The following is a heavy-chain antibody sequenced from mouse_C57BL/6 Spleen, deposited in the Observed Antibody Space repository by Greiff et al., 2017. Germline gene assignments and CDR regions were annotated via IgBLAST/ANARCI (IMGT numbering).Heavy chain of an antibody. CDR2: IDPETGGT. Sequence: VQLQESGAELVRPGASVTLSCKASGYTFTDYEMHWVKQTPVHGLEWIGAIDPETGGTAYNQKFKGKAILTADKSSSTAYMELRSLTSEDSAVYYCTRGGDYDYAMDYWGQGTSVTVSS. J-gene: IGHJ4*01. CDR1: GYTFTDYE. D-gene: IGHD2-4*01. CDR3: TRGGDYDYAMDY. V-gene: IGHV1-15*01.